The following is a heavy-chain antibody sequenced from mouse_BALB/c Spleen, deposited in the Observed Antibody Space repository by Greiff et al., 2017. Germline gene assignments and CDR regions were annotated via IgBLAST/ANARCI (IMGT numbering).Heavy chain of an antibody. CDR3: ARERGNYFDY. CDR2: ISSGSSTI. Sequence: EVQLVESGGGLVQPGGSRKLSCAASGFTFSDFGMHWVRQAPEKGLEWVAYISSGSSTIYYADTVKGRFTISRDNPKNTLFLQMTSLRSEDTAVYYGARERGNYFDYWGQGTTLTVSS. CDR1: GFTFSDFG. V-gene: IGHV5-17*02. J-gene: IGHJ2*01.